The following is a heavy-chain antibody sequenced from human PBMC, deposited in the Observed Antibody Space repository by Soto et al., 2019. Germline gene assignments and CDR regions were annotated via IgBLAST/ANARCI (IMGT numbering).Heavy chain of an antibody. J-gene: IGHJ5*02. CDR1: GFTFSDYY. V-gene: IGHV3-11*01. Sequence: AGGSLRLSCAASGFTFSDYYMSWIRQAPGKGLEWVSYISSSGSTIYYADSVKGRFTISRDNAKNSLYLQMNSLRAEDTAVYYCARTPRQSHIVVVVAATVWWFDPWGQGTLVTVPQ. CDR2: ISSSGSTI. CDR3: ARTPRQSHIVVVVAATVWWFDP. D-gene: IGHD2-15*01.